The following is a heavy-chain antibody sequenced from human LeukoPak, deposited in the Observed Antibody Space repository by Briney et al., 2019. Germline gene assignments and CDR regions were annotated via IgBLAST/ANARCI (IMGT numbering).Heavy chain of an antibody. D-gene: IGHD5-18*01. CDR1: GGSFSGYY. Sequence: SSETLSLTCAVYGGSFSGYYWSWIRQPPGKGLEWIGEINHSGSTNYNPSLKSRVTISVDTSKNQFSLKLSSVTAADTAVYYCASGGYSYATNWGQGTLVTVSS. J-gene: IGHJ4*02. V-gene: IGHV4-34*01. CDR3: ASGGYSYATN. CDR2: INHSGST.